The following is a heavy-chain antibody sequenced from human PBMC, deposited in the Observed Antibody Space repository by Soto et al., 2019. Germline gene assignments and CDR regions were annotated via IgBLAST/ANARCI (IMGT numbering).Heavy chain of an antibody. D-gene: IGHD3-10*01. CDR1: GXXFXXXY. J-gene: IGHJ4*02. Sequence: XSCXASGXXFXXXYXQWVRQAPGQGLEWMGIINPSGGSTSYAQKFQGRVTMTRDTSTSTVYMELSCLRSEDTAVYYCARARGSYWGQGTLVTVPQ. CDR3: ARARGSY. V-gene: IGHV1-46*03. CDR2: INPSGGST.